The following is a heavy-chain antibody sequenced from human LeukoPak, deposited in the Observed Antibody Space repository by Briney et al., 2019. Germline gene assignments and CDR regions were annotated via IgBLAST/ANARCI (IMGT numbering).Heavy chain of an antibody. CDR3: ARLKAVAGTLNYFDY. J-gene: IGHJ4*02. V-gene: IGHV3-30*04. D-gene: IGHD6-19*01. CDR1: GFTFSSYA. Sequence: GGSLRLSCAASGFTFSSYAMHWVRQAPGKGLEWAALMSYDGSNKYYADSVKGRFTISRDNSKNTLYLQMNSLRAEDTAVYYCARLKAVAGTLNYFDYWGQGTLVTVSS. CDR2: MSYDGSNK.